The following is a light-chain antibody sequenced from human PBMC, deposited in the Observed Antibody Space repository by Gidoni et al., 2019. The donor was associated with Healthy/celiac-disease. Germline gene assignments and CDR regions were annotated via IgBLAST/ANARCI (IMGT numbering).Light chain of an antibody. CDR2: DAS. Sequence: EILFTPSPAPLSFSPGERATLSCRASQSVSSYLAWYQQKPGQAPRLLIYDASNRATGIPARFSGSGSGTDFTLTISSLEPEDIAVYYCQQRSNWPPYTFGQGTKLEIK. CDR1: QSVSSY. CDR3: QQRSNWPPYT. V-gene: IGKV3-11*01. J-gene: IGKJ2*01.